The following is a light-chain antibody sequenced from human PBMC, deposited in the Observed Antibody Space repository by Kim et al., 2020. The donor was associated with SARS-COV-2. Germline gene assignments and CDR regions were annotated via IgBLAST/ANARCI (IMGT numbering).Light chain of an antibody. V-gene: IGLV1-40*01. CDR2: GNS. J-gene: IGLJ2*01. CDR3: QSYDSSLSGVV. CDR1: SSNIGAGYD. Sequence: QSVLTQPPSASGAPGQRVTISCTGSSSNIGAGYDVYWYQQLPGTAPKLLIYGNSNRPSGVPDRFSGSKSGTSASLAITGLQAEDEADYYCQSYDSSLSGVVFGGGTQLTVL.